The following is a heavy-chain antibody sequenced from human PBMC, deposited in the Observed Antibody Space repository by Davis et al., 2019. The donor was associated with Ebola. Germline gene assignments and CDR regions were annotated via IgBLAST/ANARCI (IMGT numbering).Heavy chain of an antibody. CDR3: AREGYTGYVRISGSYYADF. D-gene: IGHD5-12*01. CDR2: ISSTSRTI. J-gene: IGHJ4*02. Sequence: GESLKISCAFSGFSASLYSMNWVRQAPGKGLEWVSYISSTSRTIYYADSVKGRFTISRDNAKNSVYLQLNSLTDEDTAVYYCAREGYTGYVRISGSYYADFWGQGNLVTVSS. V-gene: IGHV3-48*02. CDR1: GFSASLYS.